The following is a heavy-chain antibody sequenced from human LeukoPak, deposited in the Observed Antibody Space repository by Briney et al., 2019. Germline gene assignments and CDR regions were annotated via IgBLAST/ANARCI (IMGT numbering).Heavy chain of an antibody. V-gene: IGHV3-30*04. J-gene: IGHJ6*04. CDR1: GFTFSSYA. CDR3: ARPDV. Sequence: GGSLRLSCAASGFTFSSYAMHWVRQAPGKGLEWVAVISYDGSNKYYADSVKGRFTISRDNAKNSLYLQMNSLRAEDTAVYYCARPDVWGKGTTVTISS. CDR2: ISYDGSNK.